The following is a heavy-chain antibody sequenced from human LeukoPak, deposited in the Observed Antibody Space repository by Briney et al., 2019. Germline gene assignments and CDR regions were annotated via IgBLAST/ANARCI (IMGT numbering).Heavy chain of an antibody. CDR3: ARGDFLEWLFVDY. CDR2: IGGSGGST. V-gene: IGHV3-23*01. CDR1: GFTFSSYA. D-gene: IGHD3-3*01. J-gene: IGHJ4*02. Sequence: GGSLRLSCAASGFTFSSYAMSWVRQAPGKGLEWVSTIGGSGGSTYYADSGKGRFTVSRDNSKNTLYLQMNSLRAEDTAVYYCARGDFLEWLFVDYWGQGTLVTVSS.